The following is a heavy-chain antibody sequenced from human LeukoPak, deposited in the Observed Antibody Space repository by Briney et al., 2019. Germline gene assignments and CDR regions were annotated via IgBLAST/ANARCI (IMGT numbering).Heavy chain of an antibody. V-gene: IGHV3-74*01. Sequence: GGSLRLSCAASGFTFSSYAMHWVRQAPGEGLVWVSRIRSDGSDTRYAESVKGRFTISRDNAKNTLYLQMNSLRAEDTAVYYCATSRGSWPDYFDYWGQGTLVTVSS. CDR3: ATSRGSWPDYFDY. CDR2: IRSDGSDT. CDR1: GFTFSSYA. J-gene: IGHJ4*02. D-gene: IGHD6-13*01.